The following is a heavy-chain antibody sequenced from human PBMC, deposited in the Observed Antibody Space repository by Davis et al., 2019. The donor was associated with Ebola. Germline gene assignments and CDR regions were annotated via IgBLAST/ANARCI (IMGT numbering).Heavy chain of an antibody. V-gene: IGHV4-59*01. CDR2: IYYSGST. CDR1: GGSFSGYY. Sequence: MPSETLSLTCAAYGGSFSGYYWSWIRQPPGKGLEWIGYIYYSGSTNYNPSLKSRVTISVDTSKNQFSLKLSSVTAADTAVYYCARSPFPGGIDYWGQGTLVTVSS. D-gene: IGHD2/OR15-2a*01. J-gene: IGHJ4*02. CDR3: ARSPFPGGIDY.